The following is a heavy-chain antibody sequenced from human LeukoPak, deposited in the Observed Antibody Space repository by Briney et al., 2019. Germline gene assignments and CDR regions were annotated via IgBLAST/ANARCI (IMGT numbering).Heavy chain of an antibody. V-gene: IGHV4-34*01. CDR3: ARAEVIRGLIFDY. CDR2: INHSGST. D-gene: IGHD3-22*01. Sequence: SDTLSLTCAVYGGSFSGYYWSWIRQPPGKGLEGIGEINHSGSTNYNPSLKSRVTISVDTSKNQFSLKLSSVTAADTAVYYCARAEVIRGLIFDYWGQGTLVTVSS. J-gene: IGHJ4*02. CDR1: GGSFSGYY.